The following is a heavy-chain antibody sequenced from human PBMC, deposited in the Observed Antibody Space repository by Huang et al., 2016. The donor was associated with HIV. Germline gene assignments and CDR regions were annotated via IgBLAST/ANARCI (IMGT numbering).Heavy chain of an antibody. V-gene: IGHV3-53*01. J-gene: IGHJ4*02. CDR3: ARDLRYNYGSRGFDY. CDR1: GFTVSDNY. Sequence: QLVESGGGLIQPGGSLRLSCAAAGFTVSDNYMSWVRQAPGTGLEWVAVIYSDGTTYYADAVKGRFTISRDNSKNTLYLQINSLRAGDTALYYCARDLRYNYGSRGFDYWGQGTLVTVSS. CDR2: IYSDGTT. D-gene: IGHD5-18*01.